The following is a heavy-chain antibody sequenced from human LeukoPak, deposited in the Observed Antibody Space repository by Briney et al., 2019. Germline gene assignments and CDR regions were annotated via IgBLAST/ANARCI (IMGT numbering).Heavy chain of an antibody. V-gene: IGHV3-23*01. CDR1: GFTFRSDA. CDR3: AKALFGIYFDY. Sequence: GGSLRLSCVGSGFTFRSDAMSWVRQAPGKRLRWVSGISDSGGSTYYADSVKGRFTISRDNSRNTLYLQMNSLRVEDTAVYYCAKALFGIYFDYWGQGNLVTVSS. D-gene: IGHD2-21*01. J-gene: IGHJ4*02. CDR2: ISDSGGST.